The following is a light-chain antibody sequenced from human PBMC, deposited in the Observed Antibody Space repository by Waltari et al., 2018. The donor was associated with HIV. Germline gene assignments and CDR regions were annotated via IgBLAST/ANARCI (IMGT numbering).Light chain of an antibody. V-gene: IGLV2-23*02. CDR3: SSYAGSSTFVI. J-gene: IGLJ2*01. CDR2: EAS. CDR1: SSDVGSYKH. Sequence: LTQPASVSGSPGQSITISCTGSSSDVGSYKHVSWYQQHPGKAPRLIIYEASKRPSGVSNRYSASKSGKTASLTVSGLRAEDEADYYCSSYAGSSTFVIFGGGTRLTVL.